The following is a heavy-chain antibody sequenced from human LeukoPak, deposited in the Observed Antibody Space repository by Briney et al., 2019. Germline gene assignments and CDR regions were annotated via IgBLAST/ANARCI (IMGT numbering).Heavy chain of an antibody. CDR1: GFTFSSYA. Sequence: PGRSLRLSCAASGFTFSSYAMHWVRQAPGKGLEWVAVISYDGSNKYYADSVKGRFTISRDNSKNTLYLQMNSLRAEDTAVYYCARGAWGGYCSGGSCYGYNWFGPWGQGTLVTVSS. D-gene: IGHD2-15*01. CDR3: ARGAWGGYCSGGSCYGYNWFGP. CDR2: ISYDGSNK. V-gene: IGHV3-30*04. J-gene: IGHJ5*02.